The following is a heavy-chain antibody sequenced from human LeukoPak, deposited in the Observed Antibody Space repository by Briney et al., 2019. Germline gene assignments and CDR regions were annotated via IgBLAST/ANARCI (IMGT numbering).Heavy chain of an antibody. CDR3: ARDGDYGDYTDY. Sequence: ASVKVSCKASGGTFSSYAISWVRQAPGQGLEWMGRIIPILGIANYAQKFEGRVTMTAHKYTNTASMELSSLRSEDTAVYYCARDGDYGDYTDYWGQGTLVTVSS. J-gene: IGHJ4*02. D-gene: IGHD4-17*01. V-gene: IGHV1-69*04. CDR2: IIPILGIA. CDR1: GGTFSSYA.